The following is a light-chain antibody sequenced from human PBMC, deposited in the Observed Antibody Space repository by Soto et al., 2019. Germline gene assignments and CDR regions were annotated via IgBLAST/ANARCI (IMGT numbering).Light chain of an antibody. CDR3: LSDAVQRVV. Sequence: QSALTQPASVSGSPGQSITIPCTGTSSDVGSYKVVSWYQQHPGKAPKLMIYEGNKRPSGVSNRFSGYKSGNTASLTISGFKAEDGADYNCLSDAVQRVVFGGGTKLTVL. CDR1: SSDVGSYKV. V-gene: IGLV2-23*01. J-gene: IGLJ2*01. CDR2: EGN.